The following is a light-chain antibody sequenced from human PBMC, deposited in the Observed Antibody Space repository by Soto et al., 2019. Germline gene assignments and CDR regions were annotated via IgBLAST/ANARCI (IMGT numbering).Light chain of an antibody. J-gene: IGKJ1*01. CDR3: QQYGSSPLT. CDR1: QNVSSSF. CDR2: AAS. V-gene: IGKV3-20*01. Sequence: DIVLTQSPGTLSLSPGERATLSCRASQNVSSSFFAWYRQKPGQATRLIIYAASSRATGIPDRISGSGSGTDVIIIISRLEAEDFAVYYCQQYGSSPLTFGQGTKVEIK.